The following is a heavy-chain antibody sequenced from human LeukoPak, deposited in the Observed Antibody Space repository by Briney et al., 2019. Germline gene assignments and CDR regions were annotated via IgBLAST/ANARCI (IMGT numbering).Heavy chain of an antibody. CDR1: GYSFTNYW. V-gene: IGHV5-51*01. J-gene: IGHJ4*02. D-gene: IGHD3-22*01. CDR2: IYPSDSDT. Sequence: KTGESLKISCKGSGYSFTNYWIGWVRQMPGKGLEWMGIIYPSDSDTRYSPSFQGQVTISADKSISTAYLQWSSLKASDTAMYYCARVHYYETSDWGNYFDYWGQGTLVTVSS. CDR3: ARVHYYETSDWGNYFDY.